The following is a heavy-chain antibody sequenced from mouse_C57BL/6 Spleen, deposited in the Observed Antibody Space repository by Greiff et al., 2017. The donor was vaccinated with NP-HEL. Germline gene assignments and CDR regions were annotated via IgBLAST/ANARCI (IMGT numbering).Heavy chain of an antibody. CDR3: ARYPYYYGSFDY. CDR1: GYTFTDYN. CDR2: INPNNGGT. J-gene: IGHJ2*01. V-gene: IGHV1-22*01. Sequence: VQLQQSGPELVKPGASVKMSCKASGYTFTDYNMHWVKQSHGKSLEWIGYINPNNGGTSYNQKFKGKATLTVNKSSSTAYMELRSLTSEDSAVYYCARYPYYYGSFDYWGQGTTLTVSS. D-gene: IGHD1-1*01.